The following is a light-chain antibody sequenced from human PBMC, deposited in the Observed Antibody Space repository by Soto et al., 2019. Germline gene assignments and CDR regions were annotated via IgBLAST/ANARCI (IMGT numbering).Light chain of an antibody. CDR2: DAS. V-gene: IGKV1-5*01. CDR1: QSISRW. CDR3: QHYNSYSEA. Sequence: DIQMTQFPSTLSASVGDRVTITCRASQSISRWLAWYRQKPGKAPEVLIWDASSLQRGAPSRFSGSGSGTEFTLTISSLQPEDFATYYCQHYNSYSEAFGQGTKVELK. J-gene: IGKJ1*01.